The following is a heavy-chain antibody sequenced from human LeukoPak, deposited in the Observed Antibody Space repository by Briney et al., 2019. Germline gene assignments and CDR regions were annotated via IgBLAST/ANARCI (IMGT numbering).Heavy chain of an antibody. Sequence: KPSETLSLTCTVSGGSISSYYWSWIRQPPGKGLEWIGYIYYSGSTNYNPSLKSRVTISVDTSKNQFSLKLSSVTAADTAVYYCARCSSSWTGGFDYWGQGTLVTVSS. V-gene: IGHV4-59*08. J-gene: IGHJ4*02. CDR3: ARCSSSWTGGFDY. CDR2: IYYSGST. CDR1: GGSISSYY. D-gene: IGHD6-13*01.